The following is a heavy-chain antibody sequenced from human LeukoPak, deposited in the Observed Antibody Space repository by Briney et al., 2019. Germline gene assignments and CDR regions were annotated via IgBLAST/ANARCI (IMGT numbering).Heavy chain of an antibody. CDR3: ARAGCSSTSCSHADY. Sequence: GASVKVSCKASGYTFTGYGISWVRQAPGQGLEWMGWISAYNGNTNYAQKLQGRVTMTTDTSTSTAYMELRSLRSDDTAVYYCARAGCSSTSCSHADYWGQGTLVTVSS. CDR1: GYTFTGYG. D-gene: IGHD2-2*01. J-gene: IGHJ4*02. V-gene: IGHV1-18*01. CDR2: ISAYNGNT.